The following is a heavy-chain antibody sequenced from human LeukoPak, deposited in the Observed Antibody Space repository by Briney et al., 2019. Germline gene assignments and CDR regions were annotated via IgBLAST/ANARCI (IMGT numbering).Heavy chain of an antibody. Sequence: GGSLRLSCAASGFTFSSYAMHWVRQAPGKGLVWVAFIRFDGSNKNYADSVKGRFTVSRDNSKNTLYLQMNSLRAEDTAVYYCARGVRDDSTDSAGFDYWGQGTLVTVSS. D-gene: IGHD3-22*01. J-gene: IGHJ4*02. CDR3: ARGVRDDSTDSAGFDY. V-gene: IGHV3-30*02. CDR2: IRFDGSNK. CDR1: GFTFSSYA.